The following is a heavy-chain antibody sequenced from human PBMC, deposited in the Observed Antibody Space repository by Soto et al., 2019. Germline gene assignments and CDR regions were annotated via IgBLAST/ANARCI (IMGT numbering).Heavy chain of an antibody. CDR3: ARVRRFLEWLGPYYYGMDV. Sequence: PSETLSLTCTVSGGSISSGDYYWSWIRQPPGKGLEWIGYIYYSGSTYYNPSLKSRVTISVDTSKNQFSLKLSSVTAADTAVYYCARVRRFLEWLGPYYYGMDVWGQGTTVTVSS. J-gene: IGHJ6*02. CDR2: IYYSGST. V-gene: IGHV4-30-4*01. CDR1: GGSISSGDYY. D-gene: IGHD3-3*01.